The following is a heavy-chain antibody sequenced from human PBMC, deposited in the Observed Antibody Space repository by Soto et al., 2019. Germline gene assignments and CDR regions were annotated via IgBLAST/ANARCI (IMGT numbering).Heavy chain of an antibody. Sequence: SVKVSCKASGGTFSSYTISWVRQAPGQGLEWMGRIIPILGIANYAQKFQGRVTITADKSTSTAYMELSSLGSEDTAVYYCASLMLVSGHMAFDIWGQGTMVTVSS. CDR2: IIPILGIA. CDR1: GGTFSSYT. J-gene: IGHJ3*02. D-gene: IGHD3-10*02. V-gene: IGHV1-69*02. CDR3: ASLMLVSGHMAFDI.